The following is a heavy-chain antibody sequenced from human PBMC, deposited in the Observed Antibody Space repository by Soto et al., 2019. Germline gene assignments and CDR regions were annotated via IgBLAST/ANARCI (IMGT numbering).Heavy chain of an antibody. CDR3: AAGGGLPRYY. D-gene: IGHD5-12*01. Sequence: QLQLQESGSGLVKPSQTLSLTCAVSGGSISSGGYSWSWIRQPPGQGLEWIGYIYHSGSTYYNPSLKSRVTISGDRSRNQFSLKLSPVTAADTAVYYCAAGGGLPRYYWGQGTLVTVSS. V-gene: IGHV4-30-2*01. CDR1: GGSISSGGYS. CDR2: IYHSGST. J-gene: IGHJ4*02.